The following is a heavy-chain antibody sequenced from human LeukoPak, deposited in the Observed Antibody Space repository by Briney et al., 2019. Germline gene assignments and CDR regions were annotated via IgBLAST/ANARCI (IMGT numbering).Heavy chain of an antibody. V-gene: IGHV3-23*01. D-gene: IGHD3-22*01. CDR1: GFTFSYYA. CDR2: ISGSGGGT. Sequence: GGSLRLSCAASGFTFSYYAMAWVRQAPGKGLECVSSISGSGGGTDHADSVKGRFTISRDNAKNSLYLQMNSLRAEDTAVYYCARERRPSSGYYFDYWGQGTLVTVSS. J-gene: IGHJ4*02. CDR3: ARERRPSSGYYFDY.